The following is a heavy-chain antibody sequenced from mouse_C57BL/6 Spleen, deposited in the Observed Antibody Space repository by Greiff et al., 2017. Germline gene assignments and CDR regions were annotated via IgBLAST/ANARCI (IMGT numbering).Heavy chain of an antibody. CDR2: VYPGDGDT. CDR3: ARDHGSSADYWYFDV. J-gene: IGHJ1*03. Sequence: QVQLQQSGPELVKPGASVKISCQASGYAFSSSWMNWVKQRPGKGREWIGRVYPGDGDTNYNGKFKGKATLNEDKSSSTAYMELSSLTSEDSAVYFCARDHGSSADYWYFDVWGTGTTVTVSS. V-gene: IGHV1-82*01. CDR1: GYAFSSSW. D-gene: IGHD1-1*01.